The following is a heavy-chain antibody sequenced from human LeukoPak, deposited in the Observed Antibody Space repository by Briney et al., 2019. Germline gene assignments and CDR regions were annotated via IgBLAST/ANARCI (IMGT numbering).Heavy chain of an antibody. J-gene: IGHJ3*02. CDR1: GYSFTSYW. D-gene: IGHD3-22*01. CDR3: ARQYYYDPLHAFDI. CDR2: IYPGDSDT. V-gene: IGHV5-51*01. Sequence: GASLEISCKGSGYSFTSYWIGWVRRMPGKGLEWMGIIYPGDSDTRYSPSFQGQVTISADKSISTAYLQWSSLKASDTAMYYCARQYYYDPLHAFDIWGQGTMVTVSS.